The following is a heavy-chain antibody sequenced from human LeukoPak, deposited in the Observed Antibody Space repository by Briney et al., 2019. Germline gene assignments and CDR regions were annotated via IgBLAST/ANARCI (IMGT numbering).Heavy chain of an antibody. J-gene: IGHJ3*02. V-gene: IGHV4-59*08. CDR1: GGSISSYY. Sequence: SETLSLTCTVSGGSISSYYWSWIRQPPGKGLEWIGYIYYSGSTNYNPSLKSRVTISVDTSKNQFSLKLSSVTAADTAVYYCARTSGYYYGGVAFDIWGQGTMVTVSS. CDR2: IYYSGST. D-gene: IGHD3-22*01. CDR3: ARTSGYYYGGVAFDI.